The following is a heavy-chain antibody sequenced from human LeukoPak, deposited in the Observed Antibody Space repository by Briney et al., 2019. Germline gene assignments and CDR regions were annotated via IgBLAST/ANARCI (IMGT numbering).Heavy chain of an antibody. CDR2: IIPIFGIA. Sequence: SVKVSCKASGGTFSSYAISWVRQAPGQGLEWMGRIIPIFGIANYAQKFQGRVTITADKSTSAAYMELSSLRSEDTAVYYCAREEFGYSSSWGDYWGQGTLVTVSS. CDR1: GGTFSSYA. V-gene: IGHV1-69*04. D-gene: IGHD6-13*01. J-gene: IGHJ4*02. CDR3: AREEFGYSSSWGDY.